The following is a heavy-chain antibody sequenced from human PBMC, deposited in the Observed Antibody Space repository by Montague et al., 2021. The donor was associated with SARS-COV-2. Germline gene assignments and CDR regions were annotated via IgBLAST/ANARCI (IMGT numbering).Heavy chain of an antibody. J-gene: IGHJ6*02. V-gene: IGHV6-1*01. D-gene: IGHD1-1*01. CDR3: TSGREGNYNVMDV. CDR1: GDSVSSNSAT. Sequence: CAISGDSVSSNSATWNWVRQSPLRGLEWLGRTYYRSKWYNDYAXXVRGRVTINPGTSKNQFSLQLNSVTPEDTAIYYCTSGREGNYNVMDVWGQGTTVTVPS. CDR2: TYYRSKWYN.